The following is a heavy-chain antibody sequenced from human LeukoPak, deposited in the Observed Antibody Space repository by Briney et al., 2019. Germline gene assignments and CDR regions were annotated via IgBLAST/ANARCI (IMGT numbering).Heavy chain of an antibody. D-gene: IGHD2/OR15-2a*01. CDR2: ISYDGSNK. CDR1: GFTFSSYA. CDR3: ARDSGNIHYYMDV. Sequence: GRSLRLSCAASGFTFSSYAMHWVCQAPGKGLEWVATISYDGSNKYYADSVKGRFTISRDNSKNTPYLQMNSLRAEDTAVYYCARDSGNIHYYMDVWGKGTTVAVSS. J-gene: IGHJ6*03. V-gene: IGHV3-30*01.